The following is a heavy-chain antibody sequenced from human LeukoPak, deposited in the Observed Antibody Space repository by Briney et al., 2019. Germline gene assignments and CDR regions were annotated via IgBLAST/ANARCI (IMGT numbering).Heavy chain of an antibody. CDR3: ARKGRYSSPNGVDYYGMDV. Sequence: PSETLSLTCTVSGGSISSYYWSWIRQPPGKGLEWIGYIYYSGSTNYNPSLKSRVTISVDTSKNQFSLKLSSVTAADTAVYYCARKGRYSSPNGVDYYGMDVWGQGTTVTVSS. CDR1: GGSISSYY. J-gene: IGHJ6*02. CDR2: IYYSGST. V-gene: IGHV4-59*01. D-gene: IGHD5-18*01.